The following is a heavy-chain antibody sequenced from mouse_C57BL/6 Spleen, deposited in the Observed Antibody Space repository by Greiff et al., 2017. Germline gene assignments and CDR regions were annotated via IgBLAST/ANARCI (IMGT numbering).Heavy chain of an antibody. D-gene: IGHD1-1*01. V-gene: IGHV2-2*01. CDR3: ARNSFYGSRAVAY. Sequence: VQLQQSGPGLVQPSQCLSISCKVSGFSFTGYGVHWVRQSPGKSLEWLGVIWSGGSTAYDAAIIYSLGISKDNSKSHVFFKMNSLQADDTAIYYCARNSFYGSRAVAYWGQGTLVTVSA. J-gene: IGHJ3*01. CDR2: IWSGGST. CDR1: GFSFTGYG.